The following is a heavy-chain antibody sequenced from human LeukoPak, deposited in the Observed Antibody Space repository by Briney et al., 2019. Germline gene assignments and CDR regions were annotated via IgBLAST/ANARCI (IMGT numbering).Heavy chain of an antibody. CDR2: ISSSGSTI. V-gene: IGHV3-48*03. CDR3: ARGSFPYYYDSSGCSGMDV. CDR1: GFTFSSYE. D-gene: IGHD3-22*01. J-gene: IGHJ6*02. Sequence: GGSLRLSCAASGFTFSSYEMNWVRQAPGKGLEWVSYISSSGSTIYYADSVKGRFTISRDNAKNSLYLQMNSLRAEDTAVYYCARGSFPYYYDSSGCSGMDVSGQGTTVTVSS.